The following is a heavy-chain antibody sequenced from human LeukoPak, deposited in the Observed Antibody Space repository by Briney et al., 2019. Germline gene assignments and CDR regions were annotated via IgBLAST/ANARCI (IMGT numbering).Heavy chain of an antibody. V-gene: IGHV4-59*01. CDR3: ARELVYDSSGYYYAGGDWYFDL. CDR1: GGSISSYY. J-gene: IGHJ2*01. Sequence: SETLFLTCTVSGGSISSYYWSWIRQPPGKGLEWIGYIYYSGSTNYNTSLKSRVTISVDTSKNQFSLKLSSVTAADTAVYYCARELVYDSSGYYYAGGDWYFDLWGRGTLVTVSS. D-gene: IGHD3-22*01. CDR2: IYYSGST.